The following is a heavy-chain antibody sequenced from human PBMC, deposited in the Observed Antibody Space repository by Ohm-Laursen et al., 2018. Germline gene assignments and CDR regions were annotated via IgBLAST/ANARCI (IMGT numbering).Heavy chain of an antibody. D-gene: IGHD1-1*01. J-gene: IGHJ5*02. CDR3: AKFLNLNWFDP. CDR1: GFTFSSYG. V-gene: IGHV3-23*01. CDR2: ISRSGGGT. Sequence: SLRLSCAASGFTFSSYGMSWVRQAPGKGPEWVSSISRSGGGTYYADSVKGRFTISRDDSKNTLYLQMNSLRAEDTAVYYCAKFLNLNWFDPWGQGTLVTVSS.